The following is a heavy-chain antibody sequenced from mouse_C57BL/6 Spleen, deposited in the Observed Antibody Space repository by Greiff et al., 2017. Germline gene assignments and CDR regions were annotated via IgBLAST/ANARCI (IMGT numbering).Heavy chain of an antibody. CDR2: INPNNGGT. CDR3: ARRDDYDFDY. J-gene: IGHJ2*01. D-gene: IGHD2-4*01. CDR1: GYTFTDYY. Sequence: EVQLQQSGPELVKPGASVKISCKASGYTFTDYYMNWVKQSHGKSLEWIGDINPNNGGTSYNQKFKGKATLTVDKSSSTAYMELRSLTSEDSAVYYCARRDDYDFDYWGQGTTRTVSS. V-gene: IGHV1-26*01.